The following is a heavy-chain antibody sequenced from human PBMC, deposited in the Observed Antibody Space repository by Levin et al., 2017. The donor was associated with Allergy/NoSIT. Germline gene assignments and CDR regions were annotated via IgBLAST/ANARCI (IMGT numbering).Heavy chain of an antibody. CDR3: ARADSAYDPTPYSGAYYSYYFDY. CDR2: IYYGGYT. V-gene: IGHV4-30-4*01. D-gene: IGHD1-26*01. J-gene: IGHJ4*02. Sequence: SETLSLTCTVSGGSISGGDYYWSWIRQPPGKGLEWIGYIYYGGYTHSNPSLKSRVTISIDTSKNQFSLKLSSVTAADTAVYYCARADSAYDPTPYSGAYYSYYFDYCGQGTLVTVSS. CDR1: GGSISGGDYY.